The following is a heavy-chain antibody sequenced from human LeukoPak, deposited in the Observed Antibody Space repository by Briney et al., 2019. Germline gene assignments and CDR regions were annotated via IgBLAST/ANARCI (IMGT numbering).Heavy chain of an antibody. J-gene: IGHJ6*02. CDR1: GFTFDDYA. V-gene: IGHV3-9*01. Sequence: GGSLRLSCAASGFTFDDYAMHWVRRAPGKGLEWVSGISWNSGSIGYADSVKGRFTISRDNAKNSLYLQMNSLRAEDTALYYCAKDMGYAFKKDGMDVWGQGTTVTVSS. CDR3: AKDMGYAFKKDGMDV. CDR2: ISWNSGSI. D-gene: IGHD3-3*02.